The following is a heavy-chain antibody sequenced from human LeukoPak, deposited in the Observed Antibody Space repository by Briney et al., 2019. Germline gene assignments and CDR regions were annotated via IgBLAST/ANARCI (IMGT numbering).Heavy chain of an antibody. D-gene: IGHD2-15*01. CDR2: ISGDGNSI. V-gene: IGHV3-48*01. J-gene: IGHJ6*02. CDR1: EFTFSIYS. Sequence: GGSLRLSCAASEFTFSIYSMNWVRQAPGKGLEWISYISGDGNSIYYADSVKGRFTISRDNSKNMLYLQMNSLRAEDTAVYYCARGRGLDVWGQGTTVTVSS. CDR3: ARGRGLDV.